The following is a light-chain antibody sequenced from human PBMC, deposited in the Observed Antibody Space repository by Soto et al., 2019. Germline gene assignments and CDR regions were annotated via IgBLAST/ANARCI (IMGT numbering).Light chain of an antibody. J-gene: IGKJ4*01. Sequence: DIQVTQSPPTLSASVGDRVTITCRASQTISTWMAWYQQKPGKAPKLLVYDASTLQSGVASRFSGSGSGTEFTLIISSLQSEDFAVYYCQQYNNWPPLTFGGGTKVDIK. CDR1: QTISTW. CDR3: QQYNNWPPLT. CDR2: DAS. V-gene: IGKV1-5*01.